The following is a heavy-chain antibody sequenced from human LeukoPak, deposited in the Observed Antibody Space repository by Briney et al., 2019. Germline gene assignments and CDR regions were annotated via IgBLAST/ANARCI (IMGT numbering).Heavy chain of an antibody. J-gene: IGHJ5*02. CDR1: GYSTSSGYY. Sequence: PSETLSLTCAVSGYSTSSGYYWGWLRQPPGKGLGWIGSIHHSWTTYYNPSLKSRVTISGDTSKNQFSLKLTSVTATDTAVYYCARAAAADPKKWFDPWGQGTLVTVSS. V-gene: IGHV4-38-2*01. D-gene: IGHD6-13*01. CDR3: ARAAAADPKKWFDP. CDR2: IHHSWTT.